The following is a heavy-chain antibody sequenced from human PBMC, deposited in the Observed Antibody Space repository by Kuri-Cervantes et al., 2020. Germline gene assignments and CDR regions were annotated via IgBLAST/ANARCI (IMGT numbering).Heavy chain of an antibody. CDR3: ARDGGYATRSWFDP. Sequence: SVKVSCKASGGTFSSYAISWVRQAPGQGLEWMGGIIPIFGTANYAQKFQGRVTITADESTSTAYMELSRLRSDDTAVYYCARDGGYATRSWFDPWGQGTLVTVSS. CDR2: IIPIFGTA. D-gene: IGHD2-8*01. V-gene: IGHV1-69*13. J-gene: IGHJ5*02. CDR1: GGTFSSYA.